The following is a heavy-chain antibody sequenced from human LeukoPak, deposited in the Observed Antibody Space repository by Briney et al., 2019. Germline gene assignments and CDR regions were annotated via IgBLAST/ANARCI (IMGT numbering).Heavy chain of an antibody. Sequence: PSETLSLTCAVYGGSFSGYYWSWIRQPPGKGLEWIGEINHSGSTNYNPSLKSRVTISADTSENQFSLKLSSVTAADTAVYYCARSPPSPSSGWVYYYYYMDVWGKGTTVTVSS. CDR3: ARSPPSPSSGWVYYYYYMDV. V-gene: IGHV4-34*01. CDR1: GGSFSGYY. CDR2: INHSGST. D-gene: IGHD6-19*01. J-gene: IGHJ6*03.